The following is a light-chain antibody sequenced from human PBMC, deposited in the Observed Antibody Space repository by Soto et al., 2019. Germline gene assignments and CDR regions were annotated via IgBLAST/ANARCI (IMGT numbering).Light chain of an antibody. J-gene: IGKJ4*01. CDR1: QSVSSY. Sequence: EIVLTQSPATLSLSPGERATLSCRASQSVSSYLGWYQQKPGQAPRLLIYDASSRATGIPVRFSGSGSGTDFTLTISSLEPEDFAIYYCQQRSDWPPTFGGGTTVEIK. CDR2: DAS. CDR3: QQRSDWPPT. V-gene: IGKV3-11*01.